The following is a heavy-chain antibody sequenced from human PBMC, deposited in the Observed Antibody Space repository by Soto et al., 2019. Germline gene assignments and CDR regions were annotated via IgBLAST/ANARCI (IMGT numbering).Heavy chain of an antibody. V-gene: IGHV4-34*01. D-gene: IGHD6-19*01. J-gene: IGHJ4*02. Sequence: PSETLSLTCAVYGGSFSGYYWSWIRQPPGKGLEWIGEINHSGSTNYNPSLKSRVTISVDTSKNQFSLKLSSVTAADTAVYYCARGKHSSGWYGFDYWGQGTLVTAPQ. CDR2: INHSGST. CDR3: ARGKHSSGWYGFDY. CDR1: GGSFSGYY.